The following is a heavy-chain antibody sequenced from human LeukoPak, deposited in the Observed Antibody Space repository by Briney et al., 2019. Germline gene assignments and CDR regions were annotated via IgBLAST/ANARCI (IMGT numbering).Heavy chain of an antibody. CDR1: GFTFRSYA. J-gene: IGHJ4*02. CDR2: ISGSGGST. Sequence: GGSLRVSCAASGFTFRSYAMNWVRQAPGKGLEWVSGISGSGGSTSYADSVKGRFTISRDNSKNTLFLQMNSLRAEDTAVYYCTKGFGGSTSSPDYWGQGTLVTVSS. D-gene: IGHD2-2*01. CDR3: TKGFGGSTSSPDY. V-gene: IGHV3-23*01.